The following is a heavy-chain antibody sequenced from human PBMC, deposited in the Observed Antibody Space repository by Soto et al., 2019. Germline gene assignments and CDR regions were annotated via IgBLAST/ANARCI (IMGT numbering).Heavy chain of an antibody. CDR2: INPNNGGT. V-gene: IGHV1-2*02. J-gene: IGHJ5*02. Sequence: ASVKVSCKASGYTFTGYYIHWVRQAPGQGLEWMGWINPNNGGTKFAQRLQGRVTMTRDTSISTAYMHLSSLRSDDTAVYYCARIRTDSSSWLNGWFDPWGQGTLVTVSS. CDR3: ARIRTDSSSWLNGWFDP. CDR1: GYTFTGYY. D-gene: IGHD3-22*01.